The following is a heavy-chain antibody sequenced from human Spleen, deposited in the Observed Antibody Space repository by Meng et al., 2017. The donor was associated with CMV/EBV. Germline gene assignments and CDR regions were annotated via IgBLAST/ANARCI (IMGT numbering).Heavy chain of an antibody. D-gene: IGHD3-10*01. CDR1: GYTFNNYD. J-gene: IGHJ6*02. Sequence: ASVKVSCKASGYTFNNYDINWVRQATGQGLEWMGWMNPNNGHSDSARKFQGRLTITTDTSINTAYMELISLRSEDTAVYFCARGMGYYYGVDVWGQGTTVTVSS. CDR2: MNPNNGHS. CDR3: ARGMGYYYGVDV. V-gene: IGHV1-8*03.